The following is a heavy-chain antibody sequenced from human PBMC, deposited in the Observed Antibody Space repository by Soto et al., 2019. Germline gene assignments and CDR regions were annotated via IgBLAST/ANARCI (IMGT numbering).Heavy chain of an antibody. CDR1: GGSFSGYY. V-gene: IGHV4-34*01. D-gene: IGHD1-1*01. CDR3: ARGTGPNYYYYMDV. J-gene: IGHJ6*03. CDR2: INHSGST. Sequence: SETLSLTCAVYGGSFSGYYWSWIRQPPGKGLEWIGEINHSGSTNYNPSLKSRVTISVDTSKNQFSLKLSSVTAADTAVYYCARGTGPNYYYYMDVWGKGTTVTVYS.